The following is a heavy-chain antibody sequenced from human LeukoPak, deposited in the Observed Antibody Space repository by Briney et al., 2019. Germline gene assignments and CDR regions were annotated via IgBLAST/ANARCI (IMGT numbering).Heavy chain of an antibody. CDR2: ISGSGGST. Sequence: GGSLRLSCAASGFTFSSYAMSWVRQAPGKGLEWVSAISGSGGSTYYADSVKGRFTISRDNAKNSLYLQMNSLRAEDTALYYCAKEYGSAAEAFDIWGQGTMVTVSS. J-gene: IGHJ3*02. V-gene: IGHV3-23*01. CDR3: AKEYGSAAEAFDI. CDR1: GFTFSSYA. D-gene: IGHD3-10*01.